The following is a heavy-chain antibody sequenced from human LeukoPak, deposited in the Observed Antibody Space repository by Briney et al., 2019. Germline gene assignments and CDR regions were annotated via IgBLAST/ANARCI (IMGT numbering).Heavy chain of an antibody. CDR2: IIPIFGTA. V-gene: IGHV1-69*05. CDR3: ARALYDYYGSGLYYMDV. D-gene: IGHD3-10*01. Sequence: SVEVSCKASGGTFSSYAISWVRQAPGQGLEWMGGIIPIFGTANYAQKFQGRVTITTDESTSTAYMELSSLRSEDTAVHYCARALYDYYGSGLYYMDVWGKGTTVTVSS. CDR1: GGTFSSYA. J-gene: IGHJ6*03.